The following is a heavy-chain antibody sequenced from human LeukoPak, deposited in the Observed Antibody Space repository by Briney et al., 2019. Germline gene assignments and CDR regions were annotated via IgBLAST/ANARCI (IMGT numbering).Heavy chain of an antibody. CDR2: INPNSGGT. J-gene: IGHJ5*02. CDR1: GYTFTDYY. CDR3: AKGGFSNEEFDP. D-gene: IGHD3-3*01. V-gene: IGHV1-2*02. Sequence: ASVKVSCKASGYTFTDYYIHWVRQAPGQGLEWMGWINPNSGGTNFAQKFQGRVTMTRDTSISTAYMGLSRLRSDDTAVYYCAKGGFSNEEFDPWGQGTLVTVSS.